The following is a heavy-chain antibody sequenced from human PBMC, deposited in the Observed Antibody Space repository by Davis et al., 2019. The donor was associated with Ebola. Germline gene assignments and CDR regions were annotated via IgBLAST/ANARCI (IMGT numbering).Heavy chain of an antibody. J-gene: IGHJ6*02. Sequence: GESLKISCAASGFTFSSYWMSWVRQAPGKGLEWVANIKQDGSEKYYVDSVKGRFTISRDNAKNSLYLQMNSLGAEDTAVYYCARDDFWSGYTPYYYGMDVWGQGTTVTVSS. D-gene: IGHD3-3*01. CDR3: ARDDFWSGYTPYYYGMDV. CDR2: IKQDGSEK. V-gene: IGHV3-7*01. CDR1: GFTFSSYW.